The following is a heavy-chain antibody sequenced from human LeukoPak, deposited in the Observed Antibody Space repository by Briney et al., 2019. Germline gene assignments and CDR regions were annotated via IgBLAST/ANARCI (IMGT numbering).Heavy chain of an antibody. Sequence: ASVKVSCKASGYTFTGYYIHWVRQAPGQGLEWMGWINLNSGGTNYAQKFQGRVTMTRDTSISTAYMELSRLRSDDTAVYYCAKYSSPGEAFDIWGQGTMVTVSS. J-gene: IGHJ3*02. CDR1: GYTFTGYY. CDR2: INLNSGGT. D-gene: IGHD6-6*01. CDR3: AKYSSPGEAFDI. V-gene: IGHV1-2*02.